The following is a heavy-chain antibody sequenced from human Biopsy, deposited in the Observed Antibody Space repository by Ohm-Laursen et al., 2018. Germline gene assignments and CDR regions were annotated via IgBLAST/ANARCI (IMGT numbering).Heavy chain of an antibody. CDR1: GFTLSYYS. D-gene: IGHD1-1*01. CDR2: IRSGGDYM. Sequence: SLRLSCAASGFTLSYYSMTWVRQAPGKGLEWVSSIRSGGDYMFYADSVKGRSTISRDNAKNSLYLQMNSLRAEDTAVYYCARDQRGPSLLEAKLTPNYFDYWGRGSLVTVSS. CDR3: ARDQRGPSLLEAKLTPNYFDY. V-gene: IGHV3-21*01. J-gene: IGHJ4*02.